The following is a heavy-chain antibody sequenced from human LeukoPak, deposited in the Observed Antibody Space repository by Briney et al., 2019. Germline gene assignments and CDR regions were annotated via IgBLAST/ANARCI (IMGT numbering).Heavy chain of an antibody. Sequence: GESLKISCQGSGYRFTSYWIGWVRQMPGKGLEWMGIIYPDDSATRYSPSFQGQVTISADKSISTAYLQWTSLKASDTAMYYCARRIVGATWGFDYWGQGTLVTVSS. CDR3: ARRIVGATWGFDY. J-gene: IGHJ4*02. D-gene: IGHD1-26*01. CDR2: IYPDDSAT. V-gene: IGHV5-51*01. CDR1: GYRFTSYW.